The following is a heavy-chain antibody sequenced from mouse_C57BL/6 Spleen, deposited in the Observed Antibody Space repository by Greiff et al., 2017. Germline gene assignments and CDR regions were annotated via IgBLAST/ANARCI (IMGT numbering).Heavy chain of an antibody. CDR3: ARERTGYFDY. D-gene: IGHD4-1*01. J-gene: IGHJ2*01. CDR2: ISGGGGNT. Sequence: DVMLVESGGGLVKPGGSLKLSCAASGFTFSSYTMSWVRQTPEKRLEWVATISGGGGNTYYPDSVKGRFTISRDTAKNTLYLQRSSLRSEDMDLYYCARERTGYFDYWGQGTTLTVAS. CDR1: GFTFSSYT. V-gene: IGHV5-9*01.